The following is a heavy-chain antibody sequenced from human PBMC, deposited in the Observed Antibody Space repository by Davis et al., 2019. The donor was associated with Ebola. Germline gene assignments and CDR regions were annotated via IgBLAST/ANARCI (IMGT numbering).Heavy chain of an antibody. J-gene: IGHJ4*02. CDR3: VRGSDAYKTGY. D-gene: IGHD5-24*01. V-gene: IGHV4-59*02. CDR1: GGSVGSDY. CDR2: ISNGGRT. Sequence: SETLSPTFSVPGGSVGSDYWSWIRQSPGKGLEWIAFISNGGRTIYNPSLRGRVTTSIDTSKNQFSLEVRSVTAADTAFYYCVRGSDAYKTGYWGQGTLVTVSS.